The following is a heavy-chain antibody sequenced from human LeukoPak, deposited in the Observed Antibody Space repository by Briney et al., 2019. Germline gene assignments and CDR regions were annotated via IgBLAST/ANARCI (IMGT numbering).Heavy chain of an antibody. CDR3: ARGLLTMVRGVPPLGDAFDI. CDR2: ISAYNGNT. V-gene: IGHV1-18*01. Sequence: ASVKVSCKASGYTFTSFGISWVRQAPGQGLEWMGRISAYNGNTNYAQKLQGRVTMTTDTSTSTAYMELRSLRSDDTAVYYCARGLLTMVRGVPPLGDAFDIWGQGTMVTVSS. J-gene: IGHJ3*02. D-gene: IGHD3-10*01. CDR1: GYTFTSFG.